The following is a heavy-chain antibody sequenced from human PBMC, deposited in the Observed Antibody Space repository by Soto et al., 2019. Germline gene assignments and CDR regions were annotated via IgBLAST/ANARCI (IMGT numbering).Heavy chain of an antibody. V-gene: IGHV3-23*01. J-gene: IGHJ4*02. CDR3: ARDAYDSSGYYIYFDY. D-gene: IGHD3-22*01. CDR2: ISGSGGST. CDR1: GFTFSSYA. Sequence: GGSLRLSCAASGFTFSSYAMSWVRQAPGKGLEWVSAISGSGGSTYYADSVKGRFTISRDNAKNTLYLQMNSLRAEDTAVYYCARDAYDSSGYYIYFDYWGQGTLVTVSS.